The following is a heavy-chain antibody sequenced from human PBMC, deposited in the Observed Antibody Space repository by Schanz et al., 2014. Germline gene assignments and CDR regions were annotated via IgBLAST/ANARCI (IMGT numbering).Heavy chain of an antibody. CDR3: AKQIHYDILTVTRN. D-gene: IGHD3-9*01. CDR2: TNGDGTNA. Sequence: VQLVESGGGLVQPGGSLRLSCAASGFTFSTYAMSWVRQAPGKGLEWVSCTNGDGTNAKYADSVKGRFTISRDNAKKTLSLQMISLRAEDTAVYYCAKQIHYDILTVTRNWGQGTLVTVSS. CDR1: GFTFSTYA. J-gene: IGHJ4*02. V-gene: IGHV3-23*04.